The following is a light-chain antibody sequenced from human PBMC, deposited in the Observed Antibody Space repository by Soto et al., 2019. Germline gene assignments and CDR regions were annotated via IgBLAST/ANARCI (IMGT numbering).Light chain of an antibody. CDR2: GAS. V-gene: IGKV3-15*01. Sequence: EIVMTQAPATRSVSPGETATLSCRASQSVSSNLAWYQQKPGQAPRLLIYGASTRATGIPARFSGSGSGTEFTLTIRSLQSDDFAVYSSQQYNNWRLPFGGGTKVDIK. CDR3: QQYNNWRLP. CDR1: QSVSSN. J-gene: IGKJ4*01.